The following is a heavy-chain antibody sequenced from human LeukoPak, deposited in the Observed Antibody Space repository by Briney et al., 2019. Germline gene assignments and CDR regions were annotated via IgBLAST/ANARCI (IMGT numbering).Heavy chain of an antibody. J-gene: IGHJ4*02. CDR2: IYSGGST. CDR3: AKESLRVVPSATFDY. Sequence: PGGSLRLSCAASGFTVSSNYMSWVRQAPGKGLEWVSLIYSGGSTYYADSVKGRFTISRDNFKNTLYLQMHSLRAEDTAVYYCAKESLRVVPSATFDYWGQGTLVTVSS. CDR1: GFTVSSNY. V-gene: IGHV3-53*01. D-gene: IGHD2-2*01.